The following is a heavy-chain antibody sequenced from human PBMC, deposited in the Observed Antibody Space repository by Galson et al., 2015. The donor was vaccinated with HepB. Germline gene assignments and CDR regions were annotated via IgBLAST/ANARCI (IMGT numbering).Heavy chain of an antibody. D-gene: IGHD6-19*01. CDR3: ARDLGIAVAGHFDY. J-gene: IGHJ4*02. CDR2: TYYRSKWYN. CDR1: GDSVSSNSAA. V-gene: IGHV6-1*01. Sequence: CAISGDSVSSNSAAWNWIRQSPSRGLEWLGRTYYRSKWYNDYAVSVKSRITINPDTSKNQFSLQLNSVTPEDTAVYYCARDLGIAVAGHFDYWGQGTLVTVSS.